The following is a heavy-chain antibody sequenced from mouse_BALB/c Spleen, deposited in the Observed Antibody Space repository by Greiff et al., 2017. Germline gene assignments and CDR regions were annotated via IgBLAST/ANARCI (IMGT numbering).Heavy chain of an antibody. CDR3: ARELLRYFDV. CDR1: GFTFSSFG. CDR2: ISSGSSTI. J-gene: IGHJ1*01. D-gene: IGHD1-1*01. V-gene: IGHV5-17*02. Sequence: EVQGVESGGGLVQPGGSRKLSCAASGFTFSSFGMHWVRQAPEKGLEWVAYISSGSSTIYYADTVKGRFTISRDNPKNTLFLQMTSLRSEDTAMYYCARELLRYFDVWGAGTTVTVSS.